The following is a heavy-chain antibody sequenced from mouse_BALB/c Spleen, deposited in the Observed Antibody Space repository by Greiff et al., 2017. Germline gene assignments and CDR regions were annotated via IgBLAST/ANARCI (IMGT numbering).Heavy chain of an antibody. CDR2: INPGSGGT. V-gene: IGHV1-54*01. Sequence: VQLQQSGAELVRPGTSVKVSCKASGYAFTNYLIEWVKQRPGQGLEWIGVINPGSGGTNYNEKFKGKATLTADKSSSTAYMQLSSLTSDDSAVYFCARSLYDYDYFDDWGQGTTLTVSS. CDR1: GYAFTNYL. D-gene: IGHD2-4*01. J-gene: IGHJ2*01. CDR3: ARSLYDYDYFDD.